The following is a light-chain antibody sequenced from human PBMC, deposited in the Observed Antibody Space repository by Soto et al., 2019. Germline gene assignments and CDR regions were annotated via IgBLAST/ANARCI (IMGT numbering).Light chain of an antibody. V-gene: IGKV3-20*01. CDR2: GAS. J-gene: IGKJ2*03. Sequence: EVVLTQSPGTLSLSPGDRASLSCRASESVTSSYLAWYQQKTGQAPKVLIYGASTRSTGSPDRFSGSGSGTDFTLTISRLEHEEFAVYYYLQFGSSPPHSFGQGTKLEIK. CDR3: LQFGSSPPHS. CDR1: ESVTSSY.